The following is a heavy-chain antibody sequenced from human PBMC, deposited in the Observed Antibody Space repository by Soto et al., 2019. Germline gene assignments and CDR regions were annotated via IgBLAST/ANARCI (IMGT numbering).Heavy chain of an antibody. V-gene: IGHV1-3*01. J-gene: IGHJ4*02. CDR3: ARTSGYYWYDY. Sequence: QVQLVQSGAEVKKPGASVKVSCKASGYTFTSYAMHWVRQAPGQRLEWMGWINAGNGNTKYSQKFQXXVTITRDTSASTAYMELSSLRYEDTAVYYCARTSGYYWYDYWGQGTLVTVSS. CDR1: GYTFTSYA. CDR2: INAGNGNT. D-gene: IGHD3-22*01.